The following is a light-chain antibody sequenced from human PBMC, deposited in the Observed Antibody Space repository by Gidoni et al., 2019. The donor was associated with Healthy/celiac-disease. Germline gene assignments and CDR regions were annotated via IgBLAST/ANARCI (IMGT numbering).Light chain of an antibody. CDR1: QSISSY. CDR3: QQSYSTPRT. Sequence: DIQMTQSPSSLSASVGDRVTITCRASQSISSYLNWYQQKPGKAPKLLIYAASSLQSGVPSRFSGSGSGTDFTLTISSLRPEDFATYYCQQSYSTPRTFGQXTKLEIK. V-gene: IGKV1-39*01. J-gene: IGKJ2*01. CDR2: AAS.